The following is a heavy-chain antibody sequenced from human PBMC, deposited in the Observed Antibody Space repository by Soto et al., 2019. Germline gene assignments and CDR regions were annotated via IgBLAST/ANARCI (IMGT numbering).Heavy chain of an antibody. J-gene: IGHJ4*02. CDR1: GFTFSSYS. V-gene: IGHV3-23*01. CDR3: AKVFSSPRPGLGSFDS. Sequence: GGSLRLSCAASGFTFSSYSMSWVRQAPGKGLEWVSSISGSGGTTYYADSVKGRFTISRDNSKNTPYLQMNSLRAEDTAVYYCAKVFSSPRPGLGSFDSWGQGTLVTVSS. CDR2: ISGSGGTT. D-gene: IGHD2-2*01.